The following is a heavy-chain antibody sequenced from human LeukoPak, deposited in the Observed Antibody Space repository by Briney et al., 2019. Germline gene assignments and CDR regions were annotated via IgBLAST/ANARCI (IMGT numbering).Heavy chain of an antibody. J-gene: IGHJ4*02. V-gene: IGHV3-43*01. D-gene: IGHD6-13*01. Sequence: AGGSLRLSCAASGFTFDDYTMHWVRQAPGKGLEWVSLISWDGGSTYYADSVKGRFTISRDNSKNSLYLQMNSLRTEDTALYYCAASYSSSWSWGQGTLVTVSS. CDR2: ISWDGGST. CDR1: GFTFDDYT. CDR3: AASYSSSWS.